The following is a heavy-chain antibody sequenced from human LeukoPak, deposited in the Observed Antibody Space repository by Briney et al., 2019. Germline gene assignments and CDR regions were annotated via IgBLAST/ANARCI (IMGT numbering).Heavy chain of an antibody. CDR2: ISSSSSYI. D-gene: IGHD4-17*01. CDR3: ARDSRYGDYVAKVDY. CDR1: GFTFSSYS. J-gene: IGHJ4*02. V-gene: IGHV3-21*01. Sequence: GGSLRLSCAASGFTFSSYSMNWVRQAPGKGLEWVPSISSSSSYIYYADSVKGRFTISRDNAKNSLYLQMNSLRAEDTAVYYCARDSRYGDYVAKVDYWGQGTLVTVSS.